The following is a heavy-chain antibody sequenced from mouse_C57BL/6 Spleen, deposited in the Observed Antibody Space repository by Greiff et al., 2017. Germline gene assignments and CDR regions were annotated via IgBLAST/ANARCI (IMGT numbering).Heavy chain of an antibody. V-gene: IGHV1-39*01. CDR2: INPNYGTT. J-gene: IGHJ3*01. CDR3: ASSNSYSAGFAY. Sequence: EVQLQQPGPELVKPGASVKISCKASGYSFTDYNMNWVKQSNGQSLEWIGVINPNYGTTSYNQKFKGKATLTVDKSSSTAYMQLNSLTSEDSAVYYGASSNSYSAGFAYWGQGTLVTVSA. D-gene: IGHD3-3*01. CDR1: GYSFTDYN.